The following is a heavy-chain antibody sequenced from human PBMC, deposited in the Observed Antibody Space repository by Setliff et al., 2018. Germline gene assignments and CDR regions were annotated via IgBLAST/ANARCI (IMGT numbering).Heavy chain of an antibody. V-gene: IGHV4-59*04. D-gene: IGHD3-3*01. Sequence: PSETLSLTCTVSGDSISSYYWSWIRQPPGKGLEWIGYIFHSGSTNYNPSLKSRVTISVDTSRNQFSLKLSSVTAADTAVYYCRSWSGYYKNDYWGQGTLVTVSS. CDR2: IFHSGST. CDR3: RSWSGYYKNDY. CDR1: GDSISSYY. J-gene: IGHJ4*02.